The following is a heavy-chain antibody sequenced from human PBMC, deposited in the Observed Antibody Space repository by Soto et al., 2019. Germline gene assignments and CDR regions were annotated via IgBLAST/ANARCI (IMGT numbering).Heavy chain of an antibody. V-gene: IGHV1-46*01. D-gene: IGHD3-10*01. CDR1: GYTFTSYY. Sequence: QVQLVQSGAEVKKPGASVKVSCKASGYTFTSYYMHWVRQAPGQGLEWMGIINPSGGSTSYAQKFQGRGTMTRDTSTSTVYRELSSLRSEDTAVYYCARDFSVGGGFDPWGQGTLVTVSS. CDR3: ARDFSVGGGFDP. CDR2: INPSGGST. J-gene: IGHJ5*02.